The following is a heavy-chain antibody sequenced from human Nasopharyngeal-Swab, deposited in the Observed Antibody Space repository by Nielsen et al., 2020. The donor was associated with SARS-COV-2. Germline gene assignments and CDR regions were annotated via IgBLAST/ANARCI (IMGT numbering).Heavy chain of an antibody. V-gene: IGHV3-11*04. CDR3: ARGYSSSWYVKGGAFDI. D-gene: IGHD6-13*01. CDR2: ISSSGSTI. Sequence: GESLKISCAASGFTFSDYYMSWIRQAPGKGLEWVSYISSSGSTIYYADSVKGRFTISRDNAKNSLYLQMNSLRAEDTAVYYCARGYSSSWYVKGGAFDIWGQGTMVTVSS. CDR1: GFTFSDYY. J-gene: IGHJ3*02.